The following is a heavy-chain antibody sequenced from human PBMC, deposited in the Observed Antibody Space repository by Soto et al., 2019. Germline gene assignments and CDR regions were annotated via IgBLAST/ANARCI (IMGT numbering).Heavy chain of an antibody. Sequence: QVLLEESPPGLVRPSGTLSLTCSVSGASINSANWWVWVRQPPGKGLEWIAEIYHIGSTNYNPSLKSPATISVDKSKIQSSLIVTSVTAADTALYYCATRYYFWSGRWYGLGVWGQGATVTVSS. CDR2: IYHIGST. D-gene: IGHD3-3*01. J-gene: IGHJ6*02. CDR3: ATRYYFWSGRWYGLGV. CDR1: GASINSANW. V-gene: IGHV4-4*02.